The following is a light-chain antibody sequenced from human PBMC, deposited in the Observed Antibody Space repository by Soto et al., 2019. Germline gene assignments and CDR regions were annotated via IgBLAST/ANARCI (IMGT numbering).Light chain of an antibody. J-gene: IGKJ1*01. CDR3: QQYTNTNNPWM. CDR2: GAS. CDR1: QSIADY. Sequence: DIHLTQSPSSLSASVGDRVTITCRASQSIADYLHWYQHKPGRVPKLLVYGASRLQSGVPSGFSGTGSGTEFTLIISGLQPDDSATYYCQQYTNTNNPWMFGQGTKVDIK. V-gene: IGKV1-39*01.